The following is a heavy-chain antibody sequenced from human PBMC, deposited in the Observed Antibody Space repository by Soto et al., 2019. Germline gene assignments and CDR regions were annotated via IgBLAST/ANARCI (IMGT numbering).Heavy chain of an antibody. Sequence: SETLSLTCTVSGGSISSSSYYWGWILHPPGKGLEWIGSIYYSGSTYYNPSLKSRVTISVDTSKNQFSLKLSSVTAADTAVYYCARHVPSPTYYYDSSGYFDYWGQGTLVTVSS. V-gene: IGHV4-39*01. CDR2: IYYSGST. D-gene: IGHD3-22*01. J-gene: IGHJ4*02. CDR3: ARHVPSPTYYYDSSGYFDY. CDR1: GGSISSSSYY.